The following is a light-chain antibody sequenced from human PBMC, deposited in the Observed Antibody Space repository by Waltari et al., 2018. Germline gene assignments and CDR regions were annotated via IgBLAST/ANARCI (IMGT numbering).Light chain of an antibody. CDR1: SRDVGTYNL. V-gene: IGLV2-23*02. Sequence: QSALTQPASVSGSPGQSITISCTGTSRDVGTYNLVSWYQHHPGKAPKLMVYEVTNRTAGVSNRFSGSKSGNTASLTISGLQAEDEAEYYCCSFAGSSTYYVFGTGTKVTVL. CDR2: EVT. CDR3: CSFAGSSTYYV. J-gene: IGLJ1*01.